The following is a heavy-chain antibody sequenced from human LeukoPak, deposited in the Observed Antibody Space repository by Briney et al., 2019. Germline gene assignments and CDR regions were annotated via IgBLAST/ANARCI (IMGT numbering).Heavy chain of an antibody. CDR3: VRHAGGITATGTRPFDY. D-gene: IGHD6-13*01. J-gene: IGHJ4*02. Sequence: ASETLSLTCTVSGASFSSSTHYWGWIRQSPGKGLEWIGSIYYSGSTYYNPSLKSRVTMSVDTSKNQFSLKLSSVTAADTAVYYCVRHAGGITATGTRPFDYWGQGTLVTVSS. CDR1: GASFSSSTHY. V-gene: IGHV4-39*01. CDR2: IYYSGST.